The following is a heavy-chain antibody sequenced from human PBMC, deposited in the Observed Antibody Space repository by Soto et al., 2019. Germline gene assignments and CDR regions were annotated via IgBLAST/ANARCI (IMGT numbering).Heavy chain of an antibody. Sequence: SETLSLTCAVYGGSFSGYYWSWIRQPPGKGLEWIWEINHSGSTNYNPSLKSRVTISVDTSKNQFSLKLSSVTAADTAVYYCARDGITGTTHFDYWGQGTLVTVSS. CDR3: ARDGITGTTHFDY. J-gene: IGHJ4*02. CDR2: INHSGST. CDR1: GGSFSGYY. D-gene: IGHD1-20*01. V-gene: IGHV4-34*01.